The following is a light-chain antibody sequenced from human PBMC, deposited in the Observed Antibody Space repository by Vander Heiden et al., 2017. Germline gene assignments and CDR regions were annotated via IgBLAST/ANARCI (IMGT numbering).Light chain of an antibody. CDR2: AAS. J-gene: IGKJ2*01. Sequence: IQMTQSPSCLPASVGDRVTSTRRASPSISSYLNRYQQKPAKAPKLLIYAASSMQSGLPSRLSRSGSGTDFTLTISSLQPEDFATYYCQQSYSTPPMYTFGQGTKLEIK. CDR3: QQSYSTPPMYT. V-gene: IGKV1-39*01. CDR1: PSISSY.